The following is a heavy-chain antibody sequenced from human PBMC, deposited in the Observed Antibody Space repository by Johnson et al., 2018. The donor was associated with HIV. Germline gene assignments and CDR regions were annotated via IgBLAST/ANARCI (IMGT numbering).Heavy chain of an antibody. CDR1: GFTFSSYA. J-gene: IGHJ3*02. D-gene: IGHD3-10*01. CDR2: ISYDGSNK. CDR3: AKDYEWFGEFVDAFDI. V-gene: IGHV3-30-3*01. Sequence: QVLLVESGGGVVQPGGSLRLSCAASGFTFSSYAMHWVRQAPGKGLEWVAVISYDGSNKYYADSVKGRFTISRDNSKNTLYLQMNSLRAEDTAVYYCAKDYEWFGEFVDAFDIWGQGTMVTVSS.